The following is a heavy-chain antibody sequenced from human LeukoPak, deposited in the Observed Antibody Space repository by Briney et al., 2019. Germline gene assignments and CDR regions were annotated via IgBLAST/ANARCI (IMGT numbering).Heavy chain of an antibody. CDR2: ISAYNGNT. D-gene: IGHD1-1*01. Sequence: ASVKVSCKASGYTFTSYGISWVRQAPGQGLEWMGWISAYNGNTNYAQKIQRRVTMTTETSTSTAYMALSSLRSDDTAVYYCARDQGVGTPGGYYGMDVWGQGTTVTVSS. CDR3: ARDQGVGTPGGYYGMDV. V-gene: IGHV1-18*01. J-gene: IGHJ6*02. CDR1: GYTFTSYG.